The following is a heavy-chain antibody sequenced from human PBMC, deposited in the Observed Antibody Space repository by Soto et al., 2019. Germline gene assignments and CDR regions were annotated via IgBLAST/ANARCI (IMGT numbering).Heavy chain of an antibody. CDR2: IHYSGNT. Sequence: KSSETLSLTCNVSGGSISSDYWTWIRQPPGKGLEWIGNIHYSGNTKYNPSLKSRVTISVDTSRDHFSLKLSSVTAADTAVYSCARAPASPITGTPYYFDYWGQGILVTAPQ. J-gene: IGHJ4*02. CDR3: ARAPASPITGTPYYFDY. D-gene: IGHD1-7*01. V-gene: IGHV4-59*01. CDR1: GGSISSDY.